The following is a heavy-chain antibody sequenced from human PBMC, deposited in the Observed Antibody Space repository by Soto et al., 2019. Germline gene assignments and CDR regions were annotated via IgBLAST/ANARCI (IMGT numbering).Heavy chain of an antibody. CDR3: ARGLGREYQDDRNHFHLDY. J-gene: IGHJ4*02. CDR1: GFTVSSNY. V-gene: IGHV3-53*01. Sequence: GGSLRLSCAASGFTVSSNYLTWVRQAPGKGLKWVSVLYPNGRAFYADSVKGRFTISTDNSQNSVYLQMSTLRAEDTAIYYCARGLGREYQDDRNHFHLDYWGQGTQVTVSS. D-gene: IGHD2-2*01. CDR2: LYPNGRA.